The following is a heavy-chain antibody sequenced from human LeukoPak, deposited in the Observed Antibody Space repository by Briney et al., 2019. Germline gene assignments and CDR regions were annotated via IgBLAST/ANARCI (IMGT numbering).Heavy chain of an antibody. CDR2: IIPIFGTA. CDR1: GGTFSSYA. CDR3: ASTDTVGATYAEYFQH. V-gene: IGHV1-69*05. J-gene: IGHJ1*01. Sequence: GASVKVSCKASGGTFSSYAISWVRQAPGQGLEWMGRIIPIFGTANYAQKFQGRVTITTDESTSTAYMELSSLRSEDTAVYYCASTDTVGATYAEYFQHWGQGTLVTVSS. D-gene: IGHD1-26*01.